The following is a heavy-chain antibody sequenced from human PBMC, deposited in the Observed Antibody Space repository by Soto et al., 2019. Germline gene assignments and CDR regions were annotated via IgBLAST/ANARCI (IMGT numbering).Heavy chain of an antibody. CDR3: ARGYREWITIFGVETDTYYDGIDV. CDR2: IYYSGST. D-gene: IGHD3-3*01. Sequence: QVQLQESGPGLVKPSQTLSLTCTVSGGSISSGVYYWSWIRQHPGKGLEWIGYIYYSGSTYYNPSLKSRVTISVDTSKNQFSLKLSSVTAADTSVYYCARGYREWITIFGVETDTYYDGIDVWCQGTTVTVSS. CDR1: GGSISSGVYY. V-gene: IGHV4-31*03. J-gene: IGHJ6*02.